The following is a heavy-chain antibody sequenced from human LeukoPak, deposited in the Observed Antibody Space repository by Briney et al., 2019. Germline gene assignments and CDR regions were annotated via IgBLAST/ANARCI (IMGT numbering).Heavy chain of an antibody. CDR3: ARDGGNYDSSDYYLDY. D-gene: IGHD3-22*01. Sequence: ASVKVSCKASGYTFTSYYMHWVRQAPGQGLEWMGIINPSGGSTSYAQKFQGRVTMTRDMSMSTVYMELSSLRSEDTAVYYCARDGGNYDSSDYYLDYWGQGTLVTVSS. V-gene: IGHV1-46*01. CDR1: GYTFTSYY. CDR2: INPSGGST. J-gene: IGHJ4*02.